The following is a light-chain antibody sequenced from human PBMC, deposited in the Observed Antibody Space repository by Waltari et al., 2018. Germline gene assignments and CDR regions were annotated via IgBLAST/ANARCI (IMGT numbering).Light chain of an antibody. CDR1: SSNIGSNT. J-gene: IGLJ2*01. CDR2: SNS. V-gene: IGLV1-44*01. CDR3: AAWDDSLNGRVV. Sequence: QSVLTQPPSASGTPGQRVTISCSGSSSNIGSNTVNWYQQLPGTAPKLLIHSNSQRPSGVPDRFSGSKSGTSASLAISGLQSEDEADYYCAAWDDSLNGRVVFGGGTKLTVL.